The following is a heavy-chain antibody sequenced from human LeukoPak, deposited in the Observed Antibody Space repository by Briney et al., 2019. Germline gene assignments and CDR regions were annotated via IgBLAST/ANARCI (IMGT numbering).Heavy chain of an antibody. D-gene: IGHD3-16*02. J-gene: IGHJ4*02. V-gene: IGHV1-69*13. CDR2: IIPIFGTA. CDR1: GGTFSSYA. Sequence: GASVKVSCKASGGTFSSYAISWVRQAPGQGLEWMGGIIPIFGTANYAQKFQGRVTITADESTSTAYMELSSLRSEDTAVYYCARGGALGELSLALFDYWGQGTLVTVSS. CDR3: ARGGALGELSLALFDY.